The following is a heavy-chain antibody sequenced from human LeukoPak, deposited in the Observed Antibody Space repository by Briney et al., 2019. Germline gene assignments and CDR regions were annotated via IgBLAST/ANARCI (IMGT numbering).Heavy chain of an antibody. CDR2: FDPEDGET. V-gene: IGHV1-24*01. CDR1: GYTLTELS. Sequence: ASVKVSCKVSGYTLTELSMHWVRQAPGKGLEWMGGFDPEDGETIYAQKFQGRVTMTEDTSTDTAYTELSSLRSEDTAVYYCATGVEAAAGNNFDYWGQGTLVTVSS. D-gene: IGHD6-13*01. CDR3: ATGVEAAAGNNFDY. J-gene: IGHJ4*02.